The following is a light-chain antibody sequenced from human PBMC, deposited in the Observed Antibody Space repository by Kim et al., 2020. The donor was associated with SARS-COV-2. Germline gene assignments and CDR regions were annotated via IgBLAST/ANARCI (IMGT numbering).Light chain of an antibody. V-gene: IGKV3-11*01. CDR2: DAS. CDR3: QQRSDWPLT. CDR1: QTVRNY. J-gene: IGKJ4*01. Sequence: EIVLTQSPVTLSLSPGERATLSCRASQTVRNYLAWYQQKRGQPPRLLIYDASNRATGIPARFSASGSGTDFTLTISSLEPEDFAVYYCQQRSDWPLTFGGGTKVDIK.